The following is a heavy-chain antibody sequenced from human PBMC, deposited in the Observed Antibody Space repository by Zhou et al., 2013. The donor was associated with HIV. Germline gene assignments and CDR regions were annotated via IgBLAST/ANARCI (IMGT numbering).Heavy chain of an antibody. CDR3: ARRGSWGDHTNMIRGGLDV. J-gene: IGHJ6*02. D-gene: IGHD3-10*01. CDR1: GYTFTTYD. Sequence: QVQLVQSGTEVKKPGASVKVSCKASGYTFTTYDINWVRQATGQGLEYMGWMNPNNGNTASAQRFQGRITMTRTTSISTAYMELSGLKSEDTAVYYCARRGSWGDHTNMIRGGLDVWGRGTTVTVSS. V-gene: IGHV1-8*02. CDR2: MNPNNGNT.